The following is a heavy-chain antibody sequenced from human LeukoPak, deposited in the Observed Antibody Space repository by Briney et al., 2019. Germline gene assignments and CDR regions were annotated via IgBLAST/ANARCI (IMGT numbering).Heavy chain of an antibody. Sequence: TGGSLRLSCAASGFTFSSYGMHWVRQAPGKGLEWVAFIRFDGSNKYYADPVKGRFTISRDNSKLYLQMNGLRAEDTAVYYCAKGNCGGDCYTYYYFYMDVWGKGTTVTVPS. CDR3: AKGNCGGDCYTYYYFYMDV. D-gene: IGHD2-21*02. J-gene: IGHJ6*03. CDR2: IRFDGSNK. V-gene: IGHV3-30*02. CDR1: GFTFSSYG.